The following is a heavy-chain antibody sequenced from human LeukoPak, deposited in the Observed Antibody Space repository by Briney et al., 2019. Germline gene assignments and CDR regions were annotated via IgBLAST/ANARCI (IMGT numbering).Heavy chain of an antibody. CDR3: AKESEAGTTVTTLDY. V-gene: IGHV3-23*01. CDR1: GFTFSSYA. Sequence: GGSLRLSCAASGFTFSSYAMSWVRQAPGKGLEWVSAISGSGGSTYYAGSVKGRFTISRDNSKNTLYLQMNSLRAEDTAVYYCAKESEAGTTVTTLDYWGQGTLVTVSS. CDR2: ISGSGGST. J-gene: IGHJ4*02. D-gene: IGHD4-17*01.